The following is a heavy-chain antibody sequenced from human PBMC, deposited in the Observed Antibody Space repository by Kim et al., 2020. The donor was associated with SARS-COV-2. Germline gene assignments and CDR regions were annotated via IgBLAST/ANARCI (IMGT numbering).Heavy chain of an antibody. CDR3: ARHRHRDGYSDY. V-gene: IGHV4-39*01. J-gene: IGHJ4*02. Sequence: SDNPSRKSRVTRSVDTARTQFALKLSSVTAADTAVYYCARHRHRDGYSDYWGQGTLVTVSS.